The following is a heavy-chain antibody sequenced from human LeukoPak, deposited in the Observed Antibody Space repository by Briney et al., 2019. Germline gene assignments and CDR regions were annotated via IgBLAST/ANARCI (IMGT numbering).Heavy chain of an antibody. J-gene: IGHJ4*02. CDR2: ISYDGSNK. V-gene: IGHV3-30*04. D-gene: IGHD6-6*01. Sequence: GRSLRLSCAASGFTFSSYAMHWVRQAPGKGLEWVAVISYDGSNKYYADSVKGRFTISRDNSKNTLYLQMNSLRAEDTAVYYCSARPHYWGQGTLVTVSS. CDR3: SARPHY. CDR1: GFTFSSYA.